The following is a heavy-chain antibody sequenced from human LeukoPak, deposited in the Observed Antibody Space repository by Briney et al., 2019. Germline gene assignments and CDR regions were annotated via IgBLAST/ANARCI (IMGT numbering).Heavy chain of an antibody. J-gene: IGHJ5*02. Sequence: SVKVSCKASGGTFSSYAISWVRQAPGQGLEWMGGVIPIFGTANYAQKFQGRVTITADESTSTAYMELSSLRSEDTAVYYCARGDIVVVPAAISGWFDPWGQGTLVTVSS. CDR2: VIPIFGTA. CDR3: ARGDIVVVPAAISGWFDP. CDR1: GGTFSSYA. V-gene: IGHV1-69*13. D-gene: IGHD2-2*01.